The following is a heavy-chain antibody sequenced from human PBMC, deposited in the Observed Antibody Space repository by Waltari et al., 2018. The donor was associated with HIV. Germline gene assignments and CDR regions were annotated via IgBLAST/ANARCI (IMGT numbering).Heavy chain of an antibody. D-gene: IGHD3-22*01. Sequence: QVQLVESGGGVVQPGRSLRPPIDASGFTFNTYAMYWVRQAPGKGLECVAVISYDGSNKYYADSVKGRFTISRDNSKNTLYLQMNSLRAEDTAVYYCARDSSGYYYVGYGMDVWGQGTTVTVSS. V-gene: IGHV3-30*01. CDR2: ISYDGSNK. J-gene: IGHJ6*02. CDR1: GFTFNTYA. CDR3: ARDSSGYYYVGYGMDV.